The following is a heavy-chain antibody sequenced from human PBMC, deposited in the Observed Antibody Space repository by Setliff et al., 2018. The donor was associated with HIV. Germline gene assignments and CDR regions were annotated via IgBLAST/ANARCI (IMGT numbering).Heavy chain of an antibody. D-gene: IGHD3-9*01. V-gene: IGHV4-59*11. CDR2: IHYSGIT. J-gene: IGHJ3*02. CDR3: ARYKCINFACIGFDI. CDR1: RDSINGHW. Sequence: SETLSLTCTVSRDSINGHWWSWIRQPPGKGLEWTGSIHYSGITHYNPSLKSRLTMSVDTSKNQVSLKLTSVTAADTAVYYCARYKCINFACIGFDIWGQGTVVTVSS.